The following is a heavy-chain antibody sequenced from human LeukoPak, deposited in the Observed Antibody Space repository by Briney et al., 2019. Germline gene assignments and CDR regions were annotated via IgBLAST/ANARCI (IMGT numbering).Heavy chain of an antibody. CDR3: ARRFYYAMDV. CDR1: GYSFTGYF. J-gene: IGHJ6*02. V-gene: IGHV1-2*02. Sequence: ASVKVSCTASGYSFTGYFMHWVRHAPGQGLEWMGWINPNSGDTNYAQKFQGRVTMTRDTSISTAYMELSRLRSDDAAVYYCARRFYYAMDVWGQGTTVTVSS. CDR2: INPNSGDT. D-gene: IGHD3-16*01.